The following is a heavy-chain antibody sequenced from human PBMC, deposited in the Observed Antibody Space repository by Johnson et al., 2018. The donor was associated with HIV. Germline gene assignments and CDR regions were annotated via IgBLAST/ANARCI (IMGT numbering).Heavy chain of an antibody. D-gene: IGHD3-9*01. V-gene: IGHV3-13*01. CDR3: ARAGDFDMLTGSLMKGTFDV. CDR2: ITTAGDA. Sequence: MQLVESGGGFAQPGGSLRLSCASSGFTFSSYDMHWVRQGTVEALEWVSAITTAGDAYYADSVKGRFTISRENAKNSLYLQMSGLSAGDTAIYYCARAGDFDMLTGSLMKGTFDVWGQGTMVTVSS. J-gene: IGHJ3*01. CDR1: GFTFSSYD.